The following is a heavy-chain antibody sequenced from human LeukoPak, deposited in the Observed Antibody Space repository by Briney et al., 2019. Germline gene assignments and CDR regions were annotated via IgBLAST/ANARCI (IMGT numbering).Heavy chain of an antibody. V-gene: IGHV4-4*02. CDR1: GGSISSSNW. D-gene: IGHD2-2*01. CDR2: IYHSGST. J-gene: IGHJ4*02. CDR3: ARAGQGYCSSASCFLSLDY. Sequence: PSETLSLTCAVSGGSISSSNWWSWVRQPPGKGLEWIGEIYHSGSTNYNPSLKSRVTISVDKSKNQFSLKLNSVTAADTAVYYCARAGQGYCSSASCFLSLDYWGQGTLVTVSS.